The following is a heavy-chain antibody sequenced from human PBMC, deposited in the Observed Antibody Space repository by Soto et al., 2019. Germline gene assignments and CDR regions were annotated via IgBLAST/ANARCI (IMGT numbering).Heavy chain of an antibody. CDR1: GGSISSGGYY. CDR2: IYDSGST. D-gene: IGHD1-26*01. V-gene: IGHV4-31*03. Sequence: QVQLQESGPGLVKPSQTLSLTCTVSGGSISSGGYYWSWIRPQPGKGLEWIGYIYDSGSTYYNPSLKGRVTLSVDPSKTHSSLEVCSVSAAATAVYSCAGEATMWGQGTGVTVPS. J-gene: IGHJ4*02. CDR3: AGEATM.